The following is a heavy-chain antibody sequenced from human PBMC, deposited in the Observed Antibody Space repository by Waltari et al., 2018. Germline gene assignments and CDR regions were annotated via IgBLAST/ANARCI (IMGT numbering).Heavy chain of an antibody. CDR3: AREGCSSTSCYGWTDY. J-gene: IGHJ4*02. CDR1: GYSFTSYW. D-gene: IGHD2-2*01. CDR2: IYPGDSDT. V-gene: IGHV5-51*01. Sequence: VKKPGESLKISCKGSGYSFTSYWIGWVRQMPGKGLEWMGIIYPGDSDTRYSPSFQGQVTISADKSISTAYLQWSSLKASDTAMYYCAREGCSSTSCYGWTDYWGQGTLVTVSS.